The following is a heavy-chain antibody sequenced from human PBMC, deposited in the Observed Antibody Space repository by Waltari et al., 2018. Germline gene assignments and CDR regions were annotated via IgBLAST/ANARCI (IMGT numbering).Heavy chain of an antibody. J-gene: IGHJ4*02. CDR2: INRDGSST. V-gene: IGHV3-74*01. Sequence: EVQLVESGGGLVQPGGSLRLSCAASGYTFSSYGMHWVRQAPGKGLVCVSRINRDGSSTSYADSVKGRFTISRDNAKNTLYLQMNSLRAEDTAVYYCARESAAAGDYWGQGTLVTVSS. CDR1: GYTFSSYG. CDR3: ARESAAAGDY. D-gene: IGHD6-13*01.